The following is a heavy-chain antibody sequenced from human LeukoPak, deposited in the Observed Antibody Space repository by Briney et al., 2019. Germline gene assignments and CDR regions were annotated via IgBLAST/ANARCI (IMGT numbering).Heavy chain of an antibody. D-gene: IGHD3-9*01. CDR2: ISYDVSNK. CDR1: GFTFSSDG. J-gene: IGHJ6*02. V-gene: IGHV3-30*18. Sequence: GGSLRLSCAASGFTFSSDGMHWVRQAPGKGLEWVAVISYDVSNKYYADSVKGRFTISRDNSKNTLYLQMNSLRAEDTAVYYCAKSADWLFAYYYYGMDVWGQGTTVTVSS. CDR3: AKSADWLFAYYYYGMDV.